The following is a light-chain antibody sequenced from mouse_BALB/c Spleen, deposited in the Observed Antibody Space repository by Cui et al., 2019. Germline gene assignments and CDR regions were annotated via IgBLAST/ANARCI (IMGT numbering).Light chain of an antibody. CDR3: QNGHSFPPT. CDR1: QSISDY. CDR2: YAS. J-gene: IGKJ1*01. Sequence: DIAMTQSPATLSVTPGDRVSLSCRASQSISDYLHWYQQKSHESPRLLIKYASQSISGIPSRFSGSGSGSDFTLSINSVEPEDVGVYYCQNGHSFPPTFGGGTKLEIK. V-gene: IGKV5-39*01.